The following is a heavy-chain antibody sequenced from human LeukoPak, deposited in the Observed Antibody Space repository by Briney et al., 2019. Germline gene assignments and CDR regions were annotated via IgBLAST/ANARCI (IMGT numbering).Heavy chain of an antibody. V-gene: IGHV3-66*01. CDR3: ARFRSGWPNHPNYYYYGMDV. D-gene: IGHD6-19*01. CDR1: GITVSGSF. Sequence: GGSLRLSCAASGITVSGSFMSWVRQAPGRGLEWVSVIYSGGTTYYADSVKARFTISRDNSKNTPYLQMNSLRAEDTAVYYCARFRSGWPNHPNYYYYGMDVWGQGTTVTVSS. CDR2: IYSGGTT. J-gene: IGHJ6*02.